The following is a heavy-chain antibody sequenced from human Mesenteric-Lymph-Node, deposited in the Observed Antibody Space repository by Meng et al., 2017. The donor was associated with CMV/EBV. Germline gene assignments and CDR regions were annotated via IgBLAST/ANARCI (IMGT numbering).Heavy chain of an antibody. CDR1: GGSISSRSSF. J-gene: IGHJ4*02. D-gene: IGHD3-16*01. V-gene: IGHV4-39*01. CDR2: IHYSGST. CDR3: ARHKGLSYASFDY. Sequence: VSGGSISSRSSFWAWLRQPPGKGLEWIANIHYSGSTYYDLSLKGRVTISVDTSKNQFSLKLSSVTAADTSVYYCARHKGLSYASFDYWGPGTLVTVSS.